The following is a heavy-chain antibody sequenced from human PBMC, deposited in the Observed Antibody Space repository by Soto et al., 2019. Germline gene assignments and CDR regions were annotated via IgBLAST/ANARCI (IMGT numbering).Heavy chain of an antibody. V-gene: IGHV1-69*01. CDR1: GDSFSNYI. Sequence: QVQLVQSGAEVKKPGSSVKVSCKASGDSFSNYIFSWVRQAPGQGLEWMGGTTPMFATAQYAQKLQGRVTITADESTSTVYMDLTSLRSDDTAVYYCARGLFGQQWLVGFDTWGQGTLVTVSS. D-gene: IGHD6-19*01. J-gene: IGHJ4*02. CDR3: ARGLFGQQWLVGFDT. CDR2: TTPMFATA.